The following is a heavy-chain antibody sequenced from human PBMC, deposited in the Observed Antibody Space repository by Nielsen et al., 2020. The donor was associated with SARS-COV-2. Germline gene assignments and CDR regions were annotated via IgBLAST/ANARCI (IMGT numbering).Heavy chain of an antibody. Sequence: ASVKVSCKASGYTFTSYYMHWVRQAPGQGLEWMGWMNPNSGDTNYAQKFQGRVTMTRDMSIGTAYMELSRLRSDDAAVYYCARDRDILVWFGELLYWGQGTLVTVSS. CDR2: MNPNSGDT. D-gene: IGHD3-10*01. V-gene: IGHV1-2*02. CDR3: ARDRDILVWFGELLY. CDR1: GYTFTSYY. J-gene: IGHJ4*02.